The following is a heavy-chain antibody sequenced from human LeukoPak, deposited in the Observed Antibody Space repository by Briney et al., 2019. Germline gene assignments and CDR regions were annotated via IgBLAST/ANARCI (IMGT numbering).Heavy chain of an antibody. CDR1: GFTFSSYS. J-gene: IGHJ5*02. CDR2: ISSSSSYI. Sequence: GGSLRLSCAASGFTFSSYSMNWVRQAPGKGLEWVSSISSSSSYIYYADSVKGRFTASRDNAENSMYLQMNSLRAEDTAVYYCARVALRPIDYSNPEFDPWGQGTLVTVSS. D-gene: IGHD4-11*01. V-gene: IGHV3-21*01. CDR3: ARVALRPIDYSNPEFDP.